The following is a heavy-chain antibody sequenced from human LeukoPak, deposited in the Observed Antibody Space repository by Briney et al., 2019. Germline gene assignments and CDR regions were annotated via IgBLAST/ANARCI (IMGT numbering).Heavy chain of an antibody. CDR1: GYTFTSYY. D-gene: IGHD1-26*01. V-gene: IGHV1-46*01. CDR2: INPSGGST. Sequence: ASVKVSCKASGYTFTSYYMHWVRQAPGQGLEWMGIINPSGGSTSYAQKFQGRVTMTRDTSTSTVYMELSSLRSEDTAVYYCAGDGFFWYWEPNKGGDAFDIWGQGTMVTVSS. J-gene: IGHJ3*02. CDR3: AGDGFFWYWEPNKGGDAFDI.